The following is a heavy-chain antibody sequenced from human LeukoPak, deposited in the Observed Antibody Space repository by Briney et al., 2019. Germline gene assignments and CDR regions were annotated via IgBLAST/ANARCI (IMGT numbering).Heavy chain of an antibody. CDR1: GGSISSYY. J-gene: IGHJ4*02. V-gene: IGHV4-59*01. Sequence: SETLSLTCTVSGGSISSYYWSWIRQPPGKGLEWIGYIYYSGSTNYNPSLKSRVTISVDTSKNQFSLKLSSVTAADTAVYYCARDRTRGGNSIHDYWGQGTLVTVSS. D-gene: IGHD4-23*01. CDR2: IYYSGST. CDR3: ARDRTRGGNSIHDY.